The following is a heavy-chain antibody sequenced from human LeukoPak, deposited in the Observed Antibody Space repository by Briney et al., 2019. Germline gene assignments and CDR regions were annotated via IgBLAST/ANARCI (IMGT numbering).Heavy chain of an antibody. CDR1: GFTFSSYW. V-gene: IGHV3-7*01. D-gene: IGHD1-1*01. J-gene: IGHJ4*02. CDR2: IKQDGSDN. Sequence: PGGSLRLSCAASGFTFSSYWMSWVRQAPGRGLEWVANIKQDGSDNSYVDSVKGRFTISRDNAKNSLYLQMNSLRAEDTAVYYCARYKGLIDYWGQGTLVTVSS. CDR3: ARYKGLIDY.